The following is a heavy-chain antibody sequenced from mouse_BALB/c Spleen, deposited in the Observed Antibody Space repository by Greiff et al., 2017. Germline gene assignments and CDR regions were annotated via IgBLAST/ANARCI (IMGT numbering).Heavy chain of an antibody. V-gene: IGHV7-3*02. J-gene: IGHJ1*01. CDR2: IRSKANGYTS. Sequence: EVHLVQSGGGLVQPGGSLRLSCATSGFTFTDYYMSWVRQPPGQALEWLGFIRSKANGYTSEYSASVKGRFTISRDNTQSILYLQMNTLRAEDSATYYYARTLQFITTARGWYFDVWGEGTTGTVSS. D-gene: IGHD1-2*01. CDR1: GFTFTDYY. CDR3: ARTLQFITTARGWYFDV.